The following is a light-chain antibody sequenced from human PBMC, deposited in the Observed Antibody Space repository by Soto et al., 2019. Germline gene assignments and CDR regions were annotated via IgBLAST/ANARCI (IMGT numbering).Light chain of an antibody. CDR3: QVWDSSSDHAV. V-gene: IGLV3-21*04. CDR2: YDT. CDR1: NIGSKS. J-gene: IGLJ3*02. Sequence: SYELTQPPSVSVAPEKTAGITCGGNNIGSKSVQWYQQKPGLAPVLVIYYDTNRHSGIPERFSGSNSGNTATLTITRVEAGDEADYYCQVWDSSSDHAVFGGGTKLTVL.